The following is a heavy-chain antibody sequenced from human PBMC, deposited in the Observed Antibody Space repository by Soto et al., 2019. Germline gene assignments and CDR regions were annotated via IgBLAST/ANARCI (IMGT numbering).Heavy chain of an antibody. D-gene: IGHD1-1*01. CDR1: EFTFSAHW. Sequence: EVQLAESGGGLVQPGGSLRLSCTASEFTFSAHWMHWVRQAPGKGLMWVSRLNEDGSQTDHAESVKGRFAISRDNAKNTLFLQMTSLRVDVTAIYFCGRGASDWNGIDYWGQGIVVTVSS. CDR3: GRGASDWNGIDY. V-gene: IGHV3-74*01. J-gene: IGHJ4*02. CDR2: LNEDGSQT.